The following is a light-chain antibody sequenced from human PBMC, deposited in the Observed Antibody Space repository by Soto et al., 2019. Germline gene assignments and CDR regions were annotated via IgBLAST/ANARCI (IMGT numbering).Light chain of an antibody. V-gene: IGKV1-5*01. CDR3: QQYEVYPWT. CDR2: EAS. Sequence: DIQMSHSTSTLSASIGDKVTITGRASQSVSRWLAWYQQKPGKAPKILIYEASSLERGVPSRFSASGSGTEFTLTISGLQPDDSATYYCQQYEVYPWTFGRGSMVDIK. CDR1: QSVSRW. J-gene: IGKJ1*01.